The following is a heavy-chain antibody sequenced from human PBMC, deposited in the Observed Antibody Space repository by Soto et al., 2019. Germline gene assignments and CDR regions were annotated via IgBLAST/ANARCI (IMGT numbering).Heavy chain of an antibody. V-gene: IGHV4-39*01. CDR1: GGSISSSSYY. CDR2: IYYSGST. J-gene: IGHJ5*02. Sequence: SETLSLTCTVSGGSISSSSYYWGWIRQPPGKGLEWIGSIYYSGSTYYNPSLKSRVTISVDTSKNQFSLKLSSVTAADTAVYYCARHDGICSGGSCYSEWFDPWVQGTLVTVS. CDR3: ARHDGICSGGSCYSEWFDP. D-gene: IGHD2-15*01.